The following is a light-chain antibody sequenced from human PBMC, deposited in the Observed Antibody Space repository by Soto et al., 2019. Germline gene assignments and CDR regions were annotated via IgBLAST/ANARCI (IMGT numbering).Light chain of an antibody. CDR3: QQYGSSVSYT. CDR2: GAS. Sequence: EIALTQSPGTLSLSPGERATLSCRASQTISSNFLAWYQQKPGLAPRLLIYGASSRATGIPDRFSGSGSGTDFTLTISRLEPEDFAVYYCQQYGSSVSYTFGQGTKLEIK. V-gene: IGKV3-20*01. J-gene: IGKJ2*01. CDR1: QTISSNF.